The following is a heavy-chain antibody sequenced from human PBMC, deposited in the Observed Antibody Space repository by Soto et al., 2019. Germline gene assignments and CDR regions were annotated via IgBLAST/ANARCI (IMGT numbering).Heavy chain of an antibody. CDR2: ISAYNGNT. Sequence: ASVKVSCKASGYTFTSYGISWVRQASGQGLEWMGWISAYNGNTNYAQKLQGRVTMTTDTSTSTAYMELRSLRSDDTAVYYCARDFGYYDFWSGTYYFDYWGQGTLVTVSS. J-gene: IGHJ4*02. CDR1: GYTFTSYG. V-gene: IGHV1-18*04. CDR3: ARDFGYYDFWSGTYYFDY. D-gene: IGHD3-3*01.